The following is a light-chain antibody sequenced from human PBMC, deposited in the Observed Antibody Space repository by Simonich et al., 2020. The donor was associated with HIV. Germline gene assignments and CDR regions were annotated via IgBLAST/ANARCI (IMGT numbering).Light chain of an antibody. CDR2: DVT. CDR1: NSDVGGYNF. Sequence: QSALTQPASVSGSPGQSITISCTGTNSDVGGYNFVSWYQQHPGKAPKLMIYDVTKPHSGVSNRFSGSKSGNTASLTISGLQAEDEADYYCSSYISSTTVFGGGTKLTVL. V-gene: IGLV2-14*01. CDR3: SSYISSTTV. J-gene: IGLJ2*01.